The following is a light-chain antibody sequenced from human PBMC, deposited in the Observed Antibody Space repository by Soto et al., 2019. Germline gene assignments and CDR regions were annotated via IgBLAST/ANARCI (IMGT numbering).Light chain of an antibody. Sequence: IVVTQTPDTLRLCTEPRSPLSCXXXQSVNSNYLAWYQQKPGQAPRLLMYETSTRATGIPDRFSGSGSGTDFTLTISRLEPEDFAVYFCQQFGTSPLWTFGQGTKVDIK. V-gene: IGKV3-20*01. CDR2: ETS. J-gene: IGKJ1*01. CDR1: QSVNSNY. CDR3: QQFGTSPLWT.